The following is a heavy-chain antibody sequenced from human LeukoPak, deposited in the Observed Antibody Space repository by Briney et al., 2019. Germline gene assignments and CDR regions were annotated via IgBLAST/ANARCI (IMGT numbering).Heavy chain of an antibody. J-gene: IGHJ4*02. CDR3: AKDRSYYGSGSSSSEYFDY. Sequence: GGSLRLSCAASGFTFSSYAMNWVRQAPGKGLEWVSAVSGNSGSTYYADSVKGRFTISRDNSKNTLYLQMNSLRAEDTAVYYCAKDRSYYGSGSSSSEYFDYWGQGTLVTVSS. CDR1: GFTFSSYA. CDR2: VSGNSGST. D-gene: IGHD3-10*01. V-gene: IGHV3-23*01.